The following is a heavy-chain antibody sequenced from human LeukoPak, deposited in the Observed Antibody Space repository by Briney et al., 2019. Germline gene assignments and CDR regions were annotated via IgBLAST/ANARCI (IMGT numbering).Heavy chain of an antibody. CDR1: GFTFSSYS. CDR2: ISSSSSTI. Sequence: GGSLRLSCAASGFTFSSYSMNWVRQAPGKGLEWVSYISSSSSTIYYADSVKGRFTISRDNAKNSLYLQMNSLRAEDTAVYYCARAGGMRGRNWFDPWGQGTLVTVSS. J-gene: IGHJ5*02. CDR3: ARAGGMRGRNWFDP. V-gene: IGHV3-48*04. D-gene: IGHD6-13*01.